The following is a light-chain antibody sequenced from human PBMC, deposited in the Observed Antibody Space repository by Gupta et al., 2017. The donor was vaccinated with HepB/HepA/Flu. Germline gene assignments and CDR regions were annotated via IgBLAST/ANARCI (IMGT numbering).Light chain of an antibody. V-gene: IGKV3-20*01. CDR2: GAS. CDR1: QSVSSTY. CDR3: QQYDSSPYT. Sequence: EMVLTRSPGTLSLSPRERTTLSCRASQSVSSTYLAWYQQKPGQAPRLLIYGASSRATGIPDRFSGSGSGTDFTLTISSLQAEDVAVYYCQQYDSSPYTFGKGTNLEIK. J-gene: IGKJ2*01.